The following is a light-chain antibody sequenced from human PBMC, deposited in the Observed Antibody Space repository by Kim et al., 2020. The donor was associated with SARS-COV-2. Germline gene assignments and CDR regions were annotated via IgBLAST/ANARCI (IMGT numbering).Light chain of an antibody. CDR1: SGSIDDNY. V-gene: IGLV6-57*04. CDR2: EDD. J-gene: IGLJ2*01. CDR3: QSYNSDNVL. Sequence: NFMLTQPHSVSESPGKTLTISCTRSSGSIDDNYVQWYQQRPGGVPTTVIYEDDQRPSGVSDRFSGSIDNSSNSASLTISGLRTEDEADYYCQSYNSDNVLFGEGTQLTVL.